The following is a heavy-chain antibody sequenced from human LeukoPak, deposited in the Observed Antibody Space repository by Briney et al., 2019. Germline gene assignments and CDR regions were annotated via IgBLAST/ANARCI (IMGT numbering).Heavy chain of an antibody. D-gene: IGHD6-19*01. Sequence: SQTLSLTCAISGDSVSSNSAAWNWIRPSPSRGLEWLGRTYYRSKWYTDYAVSVKSRIAINPDTSKNQFSLQLNSVTPEDTAVYYCARVEYSSGWTPFAMGVWGQGTTVTISS. V-gene: IGHV6-1*01. CDR1: GDSVSSNSAA. CDR2: TYYRSKWYT. J-gene: IGHJ6*02. CDR3: ARVEYSSGWTPFAMGV.